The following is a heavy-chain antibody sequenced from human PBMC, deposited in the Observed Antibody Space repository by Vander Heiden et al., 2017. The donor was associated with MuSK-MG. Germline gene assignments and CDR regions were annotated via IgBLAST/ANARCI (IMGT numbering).Heavy chain of an antibody. V-gene: IGHV3-15*01. D-gene: IGHD3-10*01. J-gene: IGHJ4*02. CDR2: IKSKTDGGTT. CDR1: GSTSSNAW. Sequence: EVQLVESGGDLIKPGRCVRLSSPASGSTSSNAWMSWVRQAPGKGLEWVGRIKSKTDGGTTDYAAPVGGRFTISRDDSENTLYLQMNSLKTEDTAVYYCTTSTGFTMVRALFDHWGQGTLVTVSS. CDR3: TTSTGFTMVRALFDH.